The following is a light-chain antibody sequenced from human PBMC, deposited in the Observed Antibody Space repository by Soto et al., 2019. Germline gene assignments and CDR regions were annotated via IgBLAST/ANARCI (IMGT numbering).Light chain of an antibody. CDR3: QQRSDWPST. CDR2: DAS. CDR1: QSVTGY. V-gene: IGKV3-11*01. Sequence: EIVLTQSPATLSLSPGERATLSCRASQSVTGYLAWYQQKPGQAPRLLIYDASSRATGIPARFSGSGSGTDVTLTNTSLEPEYFAVYYCQQRSDWPSTVGGGTKVEI. J-gene: IGKJ4*01.